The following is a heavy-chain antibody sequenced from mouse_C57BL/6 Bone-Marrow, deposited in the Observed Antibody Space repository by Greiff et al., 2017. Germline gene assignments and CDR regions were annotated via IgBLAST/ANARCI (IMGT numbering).Heavy chain of an antibody. CDR1: GFNIKDYY. D-gene: IGHD3-2*02. V-gene: IGHV14-2*01. J-gene: IGHJ4*01. Sequence: VQLQQSGAELVKPGASVKLSCTASGFNIKDYYMHWVKQRTEQGLEWIGRIDPEDGETKYAPKLQGKATITADTSSNTTYLQLSSLTSEDTAVYYCAIDSSGAMDYWGQGTSVTVSS. CDR2: IDPEDGET. CDR3: AIDSSGAMDY.